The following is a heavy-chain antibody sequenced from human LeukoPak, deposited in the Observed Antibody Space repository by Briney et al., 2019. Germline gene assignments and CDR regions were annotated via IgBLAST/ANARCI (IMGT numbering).Heavy chain of an antibody. J-gene: IGHJ4*02. CDR2: INPSGGST. CDR3: ARAPEGNYYDSSGYCY. D-gene: IGHD3-22*01. V-gene: IGHV1-46*01. CDR1: GYTFTSYY. Sequence: ASVKVSCKASGYTFTSYYMHWVRQAPGQGLEWMGIINPSGGSTSYAQKFQGRVTMTRDTSTSTVYMELSSLRSEDTAVYYCARAPEGNYYDSSGYCYWGQGTLVTVSS.